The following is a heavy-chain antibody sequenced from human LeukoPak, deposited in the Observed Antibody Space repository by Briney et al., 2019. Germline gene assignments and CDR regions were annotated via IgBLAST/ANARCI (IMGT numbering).Heavy chain of an antibody. J-gene: IGHJ6*03. CDR2: IYYSGST. CDR1: GGSISSYY. D-gene: IGHD3-10*01. V-gene: IGHV4-59*01. CDR3: ARNGPNYGSGSYYNAKIYYYYYYYMDV. Sequence: PSETLSLTCTVSGGSISSYYWSWIRQPPGKGLEWIGYIYYSGSTNYNPSLKSRVTISVDTSKNQFSLKLSSVTAADTAVYYCARNGPNYGSGSYYNAKIYYYYYYYMDVWGKGTTVTISS.